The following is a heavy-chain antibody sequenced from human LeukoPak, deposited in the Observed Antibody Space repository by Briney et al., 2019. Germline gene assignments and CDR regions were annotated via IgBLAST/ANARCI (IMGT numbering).Heavy chain of an antibody. CDR1: GFTFDDYG. D-gene: IGHD1-26*01. CDR3: ARAPQGASGSYFIDY. Sequence: SGGSLRLSCAASGFTFDDYGMSWVRQAPGKGLEWVANIKQDGSEKYYVDSVKGRFTISRDNAKNSLYLQMNSLRAEDTAVYYCARAPQGASGSYFIDYWGQGTLVTVSS. CDR2: IKQDGSEK. J-gene: IGHJ4*02. V-gene: IGHV3-7*01.